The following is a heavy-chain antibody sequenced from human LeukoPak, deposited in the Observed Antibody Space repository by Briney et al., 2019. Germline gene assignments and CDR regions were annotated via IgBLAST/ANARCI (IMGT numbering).Heavy chain of an antibody. V-gene: IGHV4-59*01. CDR3: AREAHSRHGGYGHYFDY. CDR2: IYYSGST. Sequence: SETLSLTCTVSGGSISNYYWSWIRQPPGKGLEWIGNIYYSGSTNYKPSLKGRVTISLNTSKNQFSLKLSSVTAADTAVYYCAREAHSRHGGYGHYFDYWGQGSLVTVSS. CDR1: GGSISNYY. D-gene: IGHD5-12*01. J-gene: IGHJ4*02.